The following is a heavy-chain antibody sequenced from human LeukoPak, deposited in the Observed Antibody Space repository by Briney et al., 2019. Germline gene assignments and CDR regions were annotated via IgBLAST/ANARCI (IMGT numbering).Heavy chain of an antibody. D-gene: IGHD6-19*01. CDR3: ARSPSPYSSGWYFDY. Sequence: SQTLSLTCAISGDSVSHINVAWNWIRQSPSRGLEWLGRTYQRSKWYNDYAVSVKSRITINPDISKNQFSLQLNSVTPEDTAVYYCARSPSPYSSGWYFDYWGQGTLVTVSS. CDR2: TYQRSKWYN. V-gene: IGHV6-1*01. J-gene: IGHJ4*02. CDR1: GDSVSHINVA.